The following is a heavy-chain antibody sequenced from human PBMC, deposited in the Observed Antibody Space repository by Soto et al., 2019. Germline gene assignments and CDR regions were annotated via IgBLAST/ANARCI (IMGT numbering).Heavy chain of an antibody. Sequence: PGESLKIACNGSGYSFTSYWISLVRQMPGKGLEWMGRIAPSDSYTNYSPSFQGHVTISADKSISTAYLQWSSLKASDTAMYYCARPGIAAQDYYGMDVWGQGTTVTVSS. CDR2: IAPSDSYT. V-gene: IGHV5-10-1*01. CDR1: GYSFTSYW. J-gene: IGHJ6*02. CDR3: ARPGIAAQDYYGMDV. D-gene: IGHD6-13*01.